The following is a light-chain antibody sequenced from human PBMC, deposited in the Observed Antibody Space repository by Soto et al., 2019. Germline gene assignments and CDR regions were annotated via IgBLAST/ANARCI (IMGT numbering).Light chain of an antibody. CDR2: EVS. V-gene: IGLV2-14*01. Sequence: QSALTQPASVSGSPGQSITISCTGTNSDVGNYNYVSWYQQHPGKAPKLMIYEVSNRPSGVSNRFSGSKSANTASLTISGLQAEDEADYYCSSYTSSSTWVFGGGTKVTVL. CDR1: NSDVGNYNY. J-gene: IGLJ3*02. CDR3: SSYTSSSTWV.